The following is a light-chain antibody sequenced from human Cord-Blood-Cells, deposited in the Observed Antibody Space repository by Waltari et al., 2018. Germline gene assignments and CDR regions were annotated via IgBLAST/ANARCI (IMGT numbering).Light chain of an antibody. Sequence: DIQMTQSPSSLSASVGDRVTITCQASQDISNYLTWYQQKPGKAPKLLIYDASNLETGIPSRFSGNVSGTDFTFTISSLQPQDIATYYCQQYDNLPPRLTFGGGTKVEIK. V-gene: IGKV1-33*01. CDR1: QDISNY. CDR3: QQYDNLPPRLT. J-gene: IGKJ4*01. CDR2: DAS.